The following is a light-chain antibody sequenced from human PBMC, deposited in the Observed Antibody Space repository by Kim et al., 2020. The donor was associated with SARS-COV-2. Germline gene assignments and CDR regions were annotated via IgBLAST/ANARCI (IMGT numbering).Light chain of an antibody. Sequence: SVSPGQTASITCAGDKLGDKYACWYQQKPGQSPGVVIYQDSKRPSGIPERFSGSNSGNTATLTISGTQAMDEADYYCQAWDSSHGVFGTGTKVTVL. CDR1: KLGDKY. J-gene: IGLJ1*01. CDR3: QAWDSSHGV. CDR2: QDS. V-gene: IGLV3-1*01.